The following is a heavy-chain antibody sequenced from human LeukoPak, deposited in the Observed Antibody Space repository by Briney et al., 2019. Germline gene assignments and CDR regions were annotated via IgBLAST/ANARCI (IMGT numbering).Heavy chain of an antibody. D-gene: IGHD5-12*01. CDR2: IYTSGST. CDR3: ARDGGYDPSMDWFDP. J-gene: IGHJ5*02. V-gene: IGHV4-4*07. CDR1: SVSISSYY. Sequence: PSETLSLTCTVSSVSISSYYWSWIRQPAGKGLEWIGRIYTSGSTSYNPSLKSRVTMSVDTSKNHFSLKLSSVTAADTAFYYLARDGGYDPSMDWFDPWGQGTLVIVSS.